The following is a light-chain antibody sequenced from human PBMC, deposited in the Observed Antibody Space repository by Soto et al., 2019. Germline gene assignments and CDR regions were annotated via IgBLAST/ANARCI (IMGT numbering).Light chain of an antibody. CDR1: QGISSY. CDR2: AAS. V-gene: IGKV1-9*01. Sequence: DIQLAQYPSFLSASVGDRVTITCRASQGISSYLAWYQQKPGKAPKLLIYAASTLQSGVPSRFSGSGSGTEFTLTISSLQPEDFATYYCQQLNSDAFVTVGGGTKMEIK. CDR3: QQLNSDAFVT. J-gene: IGKJ4*01.